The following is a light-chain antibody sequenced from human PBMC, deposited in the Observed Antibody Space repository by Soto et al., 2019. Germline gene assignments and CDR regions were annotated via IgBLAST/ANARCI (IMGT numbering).Light chain of an antibody. Sequence: QSALTQPASVSGYHGQSIPISCNGTSSDVGGSDHVSWYQQHPGKATKLIIYDVTVRPSGISRRFSGSKSDNTSSLAASGLQPENEADYYFSSYTNKDTLLVVGWTKRTVL. CDR2: DVT. CDR3: SSYTNKDTLL. J-gene: IGLJ2*01. CDR1: SSDVGGSDH. V-gene: IGLV2-14*03.